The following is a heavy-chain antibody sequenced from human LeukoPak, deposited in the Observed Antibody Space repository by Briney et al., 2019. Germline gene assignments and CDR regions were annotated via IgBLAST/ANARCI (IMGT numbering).Heavy chain of an antibody. V-gene: IGHV3-30*18. CDR1: GFTFSSYG. D-gene: IGHD1-26*01. Sequence: GGSLRLSCAASGFTFSSYGMHWVRQAPGKGLEWVAVISYDGSNKYYADSVKGRFTISRDNSKNTLYLQMDSLRAEDTAVYYCAKEGPIGSGSLDYWGQGTLVTVSS. CDR3: AKEGPIGSGSLDY. J-gene: IGHJ4*02. CDR2: ISYDGSNK.